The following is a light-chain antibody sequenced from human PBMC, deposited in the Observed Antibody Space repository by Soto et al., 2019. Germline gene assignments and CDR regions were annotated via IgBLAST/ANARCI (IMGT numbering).Light chain of an antibody. Sequence: RKGAPLSCSASQSVSSTYLAWYQQQPGQAPRLLMSGTSNRATGTPDRFSGSGSGTDFTLTITRLEPEDFAVYFCLQYGGLPRTFGQGSKVDI. J-gene: IGKJ1*01. CDR1: QSVSSTY. CDR3: LQYGGLPRT. V-gene: IGKV3-20*01. CDR2: GTS.